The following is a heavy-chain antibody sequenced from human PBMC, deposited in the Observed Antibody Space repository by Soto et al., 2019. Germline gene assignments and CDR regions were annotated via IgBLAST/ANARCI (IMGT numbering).Heavy chain of an antibody. CDR3: AREISLRVSNYFDY. V-gene: IGHV4-59*01. Sequence: PSETLSLTCTVSGGSISSYYWSWIRQPPGKGLEWIGYIYYSGSTNYNPSLKSRVTISVDTSKNQFSLKLSSVIAADTAVYYCAREISLRVSNYFDYWGQGTLVTVS. J-gene: IGHJ4*02. CDR1: GGSISSYY. CDR2: IYYSGST. D-gene: IGHD6-6*01.